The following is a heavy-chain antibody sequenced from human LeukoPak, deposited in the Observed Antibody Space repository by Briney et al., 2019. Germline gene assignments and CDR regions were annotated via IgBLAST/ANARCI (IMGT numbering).Heavy chain of an antibody. J-gene: IGHJ4*02. Sequence: GVSLRLSCAPSGFTFSSYAMSWVRQAPGKGLEWVSAISGSGGITCYAGSGKGRFTISRDNSKNTLYLQMNSLRDEDTAVYYCARSQQLVRYFDYWGQGTLVTVSS. V-gene: IGHV3-23*01. D-gene: IGHD6-13*01. CDR3: ARSQQLVRYFDY. CDR1: GFTFSSYA. CDR2: ISGSGGIT.